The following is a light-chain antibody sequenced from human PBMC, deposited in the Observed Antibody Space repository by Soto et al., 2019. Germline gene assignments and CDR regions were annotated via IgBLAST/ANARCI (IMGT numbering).Light chain of an antibody. J-gene: IGKJ1*01. CDR3: QQHNVWPAT. CDR2: GAS. Sequence: EIVLTQSPATLSLSPGERATLSCGASQSVSISLAWYQQKPGQAPRLLIYGASNRATGIPARFSGSGSGTEFTLTISSLQSEDFAVYYCQQHNVWPATFGQGTKVDIK. V-gene: IGKV3-11*01. CDR1: QSVSIS.